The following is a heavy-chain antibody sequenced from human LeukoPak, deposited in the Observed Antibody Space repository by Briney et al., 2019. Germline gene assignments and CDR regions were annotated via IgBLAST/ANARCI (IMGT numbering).Heavy chain of an antibody. CDR1: GGSITRYY. Sequence: SETLSLTCTVSGGSITRYYWTWIRQPPGKGLEWIGYIFSNGSTNYNPSLKSRVAISLDTSKRQFSLRLSSVTAADTAVYYCARIVGYCSGGACYPRFDPWGQGTLVTVSS. CDR3: ARIVGYCSGGACYPRFDP. V-gene: IGHV4-59*08. D-gene: IGHD2-15*01. J-gene: IGHJ5*02. CDR2: IFSNGST.